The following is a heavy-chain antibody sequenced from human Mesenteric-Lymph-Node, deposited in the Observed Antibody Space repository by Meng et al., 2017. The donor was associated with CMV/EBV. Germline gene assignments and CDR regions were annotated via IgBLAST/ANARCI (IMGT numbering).Heavy chain of an antibody. J-gene: IGHJ6*02. D-gene: IGHD2-2*01. CDR3: ARTVSSTNLNYYYYGMDV. CDR2: IYYSGST. V-gene: IGHV4-61*01. CDR1: GGSVSSGSYY. Sequence: SETLSLTCTVSGGSVSSGSYYWSWIRQPPGKGLEWIGYIYYSGSTYYNPSLKSRVTISVDTSKNQFSLKLSSVTAADTAVYYCARTVSSTNLNYYYYGMDVWGQGTTVTVSS.